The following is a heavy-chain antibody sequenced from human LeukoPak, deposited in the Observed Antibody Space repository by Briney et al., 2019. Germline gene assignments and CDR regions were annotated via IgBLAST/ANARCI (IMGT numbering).Heavy chain of an antibody. CDR2: IYYSGST. J-gene: IGHJ6*03. V-gene: IGHV4-39*07. CDR1: GGSIRSTSYY. CDR3: ARLDYYYYYMDV. Sequence: SETLSLTCTVSGGSIRSTSYYWGWIRQPPGKGLEWIGSIYYSGSTYYNPFLKSRVTISVDTSKNQFSLKLSSVTAADTAVYYCARLDYYYYYMDVWGKGTTVTVSS.